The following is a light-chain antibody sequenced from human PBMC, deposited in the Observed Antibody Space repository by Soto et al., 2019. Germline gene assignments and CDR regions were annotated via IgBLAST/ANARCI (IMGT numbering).Light chain of an antibody. CDR1: QNIATQF. J-gene: IGKJ2*01. CDR3: QQYSSSSWYT. Sequence: DIVLTQSPGTLSLSPGERATLSCRASQNIATQFFTWYQQRPGQAPRVLIYGTSTRATGIPDRFSGSGSGTDFTLTISRLEPEDFAVYYCQQYSSSSWYTFGQGTKLEIK. V-gene: IGKV3-20*01. CDR2: GTS.